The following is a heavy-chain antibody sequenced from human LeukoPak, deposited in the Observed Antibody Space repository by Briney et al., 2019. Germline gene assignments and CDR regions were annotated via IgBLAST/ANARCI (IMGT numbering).Heavy chain of an antibody. CDR3: ANARGDRVFIAAAEIDY. D-gene: IGHD6-13*01. V-gene: IGHV1-46*01. CDR1: GYTFTSYY. CDR2: INPSGGST. J-gene: IGHJ4*02. Sequence: GASVKVSCKASGYTFTSYYMHWVRQAPGQGLEWMGIINPSGGSTSYAQKFQGRVTMTRDMSTSTVYMELSSLRSEDTAGDYCANARGDRVFIAAAEIDYWVQGTLVTVSS.